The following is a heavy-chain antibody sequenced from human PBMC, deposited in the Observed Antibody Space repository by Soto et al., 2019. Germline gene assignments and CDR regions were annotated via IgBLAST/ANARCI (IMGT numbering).Heavy chain of an antibody. D-gene: IGHD1-1*01. CDR3: ARDAYPNTSSTGNFQH. V-gene: IGHV1-2*04. CDR2: INPNSGGT. CDR1: GYTFTRYY. Sequence: SMKVSCQASGYTFTRYYIHWVRQAPGQGLEGMGWINPNSGGTNYAQKFQGWVTMTRDTSISTAYMELSRLRSDDTAVYYCARDAYPNTSSTGNFQHWGQGTLVTVSS. J-gene: IGHJ1*01.